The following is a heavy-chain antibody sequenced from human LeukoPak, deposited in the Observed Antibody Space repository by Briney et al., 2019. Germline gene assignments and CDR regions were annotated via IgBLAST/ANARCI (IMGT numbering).Heavy chain of an antibody. CDR2: INRDGSER. CDR1: GFTFSNYW. J-gene: IGHJ6*02. Sequence: GGSLRLSCAASGFTFSNYWMTWVRQAPGKGLGWVANINRDGSERYYVDSVKGRFTISRDDAKSSLYLQMNSLRAEDTAVYYCARRNAMDVWGQGTTVIVFS. CDR3: ARRNAMDV. V-gene: IGHV3-7*03.